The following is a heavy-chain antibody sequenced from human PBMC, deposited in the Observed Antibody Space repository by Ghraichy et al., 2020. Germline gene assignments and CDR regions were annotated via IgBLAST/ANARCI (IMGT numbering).Heavy chain of an antibody. CDR1: GFTFSSHW. V-gene: IGHV3-7*03. D-gene: IGHD6-19*01. J-gene: IGHJ4*02. Sequence: GGSLRLSCSVSGFTFSSHWMSWVRQAPGKGLEWVASINDDGRQKYYVDSVMGRFTISRDNAEKSLHLQMSSLSADDTAVYYCTRDPGPNGSGWYYFDFWGQGTLVTVSS. CDR3: TRDPGPNGSGWYYFDF. CDR2: INDDGRQK.